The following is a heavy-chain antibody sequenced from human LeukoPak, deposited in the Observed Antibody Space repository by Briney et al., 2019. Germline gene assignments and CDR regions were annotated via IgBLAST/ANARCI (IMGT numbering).Heavy chain of an antibody. CDR3: ASTGMVRGVIDY. Sequence: MSSETLSLTCTVSGGSISSGGYYWSWIGQHPGKGLEWIGYIYYSGSTYYNPSLKSRVTISVDTSKNQFSLKLSSVTAADTAVYYCASTGMVRGVIDYWGQGTLVTVSS. D-gene: IGHD3-10*01. CDR2: IYYSGST. V-gene: IGHV4-31*03. J-gene: IGHJ4*02. CDR1: GGSISSGGYY.